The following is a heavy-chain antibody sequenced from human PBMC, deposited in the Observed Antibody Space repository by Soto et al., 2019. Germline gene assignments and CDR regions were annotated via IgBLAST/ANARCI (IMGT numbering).Heavy chain of an antibody. J-gene: IGHJ3*02. CDR1: GFTFSGSA. Sequence: GGSLRLSCAASGFTFSGSAMHWVRQASGKGLEWVGRIRSKSNSYATAYAASVKGRFTISRDDSKNTAYLQMNSLKTEDTAVYYCTRQDSSSWYAFDIWGQGTMVTVSS. V-gene: IGHV3-73*01. CDR3: TRQDSSSWYAFDI. CDR2: IRSKSNSYAT. D-gene: IGHD6-13*01.